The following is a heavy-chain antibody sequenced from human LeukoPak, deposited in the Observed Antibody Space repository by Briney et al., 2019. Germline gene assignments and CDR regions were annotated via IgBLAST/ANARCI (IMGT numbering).Heavy chain of an antibody. CDR1: GYTFTGYY. D-gene: IGHD2-15*01. V-gene: IGHV1-2*06. CDR3: ARGWAAATGVDY. CDR2: INPDSGVT. J-gene: IGHJ4*02. Sequence: ASVKVSCKASGYTFTGYYMHWVRQAPGQGLEWLGRINPDSGVTNYAQKFQGRVTMTRNTSISTAYMELSSLGSEDTAVYYCARGWAAATGVDYWGQGTLVTVSS.